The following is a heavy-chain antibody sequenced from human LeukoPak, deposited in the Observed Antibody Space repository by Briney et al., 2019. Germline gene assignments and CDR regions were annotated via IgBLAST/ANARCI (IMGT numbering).Heavy chain of an antibody. J-gene: IGHJ4*02. D-gene: IGHD1-26*01. V-gene: IGHV4-4*07. CDR3: ARGPDSGSYGGVDY. Sequence: SETLSLTCTVSGGSISSYHWSWIRQPAGKGLEWIGRIYTSGSTNYNPSLKSRVTMSVDTSKNQFSLKLSSVTAADTAVYYCARGPDSGSYGGVDYWGQGTLVTVSS. CDR2: IYTSGST. CDR1: GGSISSYH.